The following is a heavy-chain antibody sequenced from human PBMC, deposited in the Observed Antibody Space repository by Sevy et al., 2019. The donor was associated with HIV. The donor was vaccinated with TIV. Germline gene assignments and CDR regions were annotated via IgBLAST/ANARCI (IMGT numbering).Heavy chain of an antibody. J-gene: IGHJ4*02. CDR1: GFTFSNYG. V-gene: IGHV3-30*18. Sequence: GGSLRLSCAASGFTFSNYGMHWVRQAPGKGLEWVAVISYDGSKKYYADSVKCRFTISRDNSKNTLYLQMNSLGTEDTAVYYCAKRPSLFYLLDYWGQRTLVTVSS. CDR2: ISYDGSKK. CDR3: AKRPSLFYLLDY. D-gene: IGHD3-3*01.